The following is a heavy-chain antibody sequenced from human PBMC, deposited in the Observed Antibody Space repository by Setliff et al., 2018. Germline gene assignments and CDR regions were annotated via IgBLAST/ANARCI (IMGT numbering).Heavy chain of an antibody. CDR1: SYTFSSYG. CDR2: ISAYNGDT. Sequence: ASVKVSCKASSYTFSSYGISWVRQAPGQGLEWMGWISAYNGDTNYAQNLQGRVTMTTDTSTSTAYMELRSLTSDDTAVYYCAREGRRYYDSSGYYYDPYYYYYMDVWGKGTTVTVSS. V-gene: IGHV1-18*01. D-gene: IGHD3-22*01. CDR3: AREGRRYYDSSGYYYDPYYYYYMDV. J-gene: IGHJ6*03.